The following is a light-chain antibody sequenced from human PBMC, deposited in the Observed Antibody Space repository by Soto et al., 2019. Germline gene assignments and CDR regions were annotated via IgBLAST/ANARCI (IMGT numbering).Light chain of an antibody. CDR2: LAS. V-gene: IGKV2-28*01. Sequence: DIVMTQSPLSLPVTPGEPASISCRSSQSLLHSNGYNYFDWYLQEPGQSPQLLIYLASNRAYGVPDRFSGSGSGTDFTLKISRVEAEDVGVYYCMQALQSPYTFGQGTKLEIK. J-gene: IGKJ2*01. CDR3: MQALQSPYT. CDR1: QSLLHSNGYNY.